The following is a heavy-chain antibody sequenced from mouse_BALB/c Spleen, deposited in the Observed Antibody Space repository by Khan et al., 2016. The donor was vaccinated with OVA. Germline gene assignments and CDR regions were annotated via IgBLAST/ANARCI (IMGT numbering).Heavy chain of an antibody. Sequence: DLVKPGASVKLSCTASGYTFPGYWINWIKQRPGQGLEWLGRIALGSGSSSYNEMFKDKATLTLDTSPSTSYIQLSSLSSEDSAVYFWARENYDGITCYAIDYWGQGTSVTVSA. CDR3: ARENYDGITCYAIDY. CDR2: IALGSGSS. D-gene: IGHD1-1*01. V-gene: IGHV1S41*01. CDR1: GYTFPGYW. J-gene: IGHJ4*01.